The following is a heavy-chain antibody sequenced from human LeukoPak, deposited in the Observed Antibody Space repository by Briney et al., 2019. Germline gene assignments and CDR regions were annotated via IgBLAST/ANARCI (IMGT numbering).Heavy chain of an antibody. CDR1: GGSISTYH. CDR2: IHYSGST. CDR3: AREGAPATESWFDP. V-gene: IGHV4-59*01. Sequence: PSETLSLTCTVSGGSISTYHWSWIRQPPGKGLEWIGYIHYSGSTNYNPSLKSRVTVSVDTSKNQFSLKVNSVTAADTAVYYCAREGAPATESWFDPWGQGTLVTVSS. D-gene: IGHD2-2*01. J-gene: IGHJ5*02.